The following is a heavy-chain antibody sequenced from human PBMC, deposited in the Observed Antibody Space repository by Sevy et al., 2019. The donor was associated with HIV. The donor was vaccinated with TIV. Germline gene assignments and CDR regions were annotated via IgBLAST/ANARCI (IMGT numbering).Heavy chain of an antibody. CDR2: IYHSGST. CDR1: GGSISSGGYS. CDR3: ARDYGGNSGWFDP. D-gene: IGHD4-17*01. Sequence: SETLSLTCAVSGGSISSGGYSWSWIRQPPGKGLEWIGYIYHSGSTYYNPSLKSRVTISVDRSKNQFSLKLSSVTAADTAVHYCARDYGGNSGWFDPWGQGTLVTVSS. J-gene: IGHJ5*02. V-gene: IGHV4-30-2*01.